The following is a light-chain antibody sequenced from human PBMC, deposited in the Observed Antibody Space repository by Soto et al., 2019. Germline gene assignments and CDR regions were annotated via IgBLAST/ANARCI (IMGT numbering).Light chain of an antibody. CDR3: MQARQSPYP. Sequence: DIVMTQSPLSLSVTPGEPASISCRSSQSLLHSKGYNYLDWYLQKPGQSPHLRIYLGSNRASGVPDRFSGSGSGTDFTLRISMVEAEDVGIYFCMQARQSPYPVGQVTNVDIK. CDR1: QSLLHSKGYNY. V-gene: IGKV2-28*01. CDR2: LGS. J-gene: IGKJ2*01.